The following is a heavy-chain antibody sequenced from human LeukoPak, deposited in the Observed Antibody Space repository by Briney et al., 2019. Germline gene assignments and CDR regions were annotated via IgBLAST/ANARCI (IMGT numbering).Heavy chain of an antibody. J-gene: IGHJ4*02. D-gene: IGHD3-22*01. V-gene: IGHV3-30-3*01. CDR3: ARDLVGGWDDSSGYYYGYFDY. CDR2: ISYDGNNK. Sequence: GGSLRLSCAASGFTFAIYAMHWVRQAPGKGLEWVAVISYDGNNKYHADSVKGRFTISRDNSKNTLYLQMNSLRAEDTAVYYCARDLVGGWDDSSGYYYGYFDYWGQGTLVTVSS. CDR1: GFTFAIYA.